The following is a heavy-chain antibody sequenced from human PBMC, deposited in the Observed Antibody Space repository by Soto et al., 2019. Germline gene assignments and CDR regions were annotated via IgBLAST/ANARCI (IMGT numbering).Heavy chain of an antibody. D-gene: IGHD6-19*01. CDR2: IYDSGST. V-gene: IGHV4-59*01. Sequence: SETLSLTCTVSCGSISSYSWTWIRQPPGKGLEWIGYIYDSGSTNYNPSLKSRVTISVDTSKNQFSLKMNSVTAADTAVYYCARDPGGWYKDYYYGMDVWGQGTTVT. CDR3: ARDPGGWYKDYYYGMDV. CDR1: CGSISSYS. J-gene: IGHJ6*02.